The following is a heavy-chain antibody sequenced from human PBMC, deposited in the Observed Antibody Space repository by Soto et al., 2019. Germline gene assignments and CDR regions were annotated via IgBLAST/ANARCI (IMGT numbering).Heavy chain of an antibody. CDR2: IRPYNGNT. D-gene: IGHD2-2*01. CDR1: GYPFTSFG. J-gene: IGHJ4*02. Sequence: ASVKVSCKASGYPFTSFGISWVRQAPGQGLEWMGWIRPYNGNTNSAQNLQGRVTMTTDTSTSTAYMELRSLRSDDTAVYYCVRKGVTRRSYGGGNDHWGQGTLVTVSS. V-gene: IGHV1-18*04. CDR3: VRKGVTRRSYGGGNDH.